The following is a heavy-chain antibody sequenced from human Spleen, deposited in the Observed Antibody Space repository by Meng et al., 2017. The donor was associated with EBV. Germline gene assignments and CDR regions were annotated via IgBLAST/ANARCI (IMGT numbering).Heavy chain of an antibody. Sequence: QGHVQGAGPGLVKPSQTLSLTCGGPGGLVSSGGYYWSWIRQPPGKGLEWIGYMYYSGSTYYNPSLESRVAMSLDRSKNQFSLKLSSVTAADTAVYYCARGLGFGEFAFDYWGQGILVTVSS. V-gene: IGHV4-30-4*01. CDR1: GGLVSSGGYY. CDR3: ARGLGFGEFAFDY. D-gene: IGHD3-10*01. J-gene: IGHJ4*02. CDR2: MYYSGST.